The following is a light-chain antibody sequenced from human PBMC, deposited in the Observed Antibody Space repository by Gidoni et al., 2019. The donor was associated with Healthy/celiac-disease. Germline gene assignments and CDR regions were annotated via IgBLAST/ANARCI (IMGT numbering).Light chain of an antibody. J-gene: IGLJ2*01. CDR2: EGS. Sequence: QSALTQPASASGSPAQSITISCTGTSSDVGSYNLVSWYQQHPGKAPKLMIYEGSKRPSGVSNRFSGSKSGNTASLTISGLQAEDEADYYCCSYAGSSTFVFGGGTKLTVL. CDR1: SSDVGSYNL. CDR3: CSYAGSSTFV. V-gene: IGLV2-23*03.